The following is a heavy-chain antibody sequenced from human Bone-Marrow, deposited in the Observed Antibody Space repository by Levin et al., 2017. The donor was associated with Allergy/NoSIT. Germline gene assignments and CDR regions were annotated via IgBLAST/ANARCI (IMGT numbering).Heavy chain of an antibody. J-gene: IGHJ3*02. CDR2: VYYTENT. CDR1: GDSISSTTYF. Sequence: SETLSLTCFVSGDSISSTTYFWDWIRQPPGMGLEWIGTVYYTENTYHNPPFNPTLKSRVAIFVDTPKNHFFLTLTSVTAADTAIYDCARRGIHRGIYYSPGGVDIWGQGTMVTVSS. D-gene: IGHD2-8*02. CDR3: ARRGIHRGIYYSPGGVDI. V-gene: IGHV4-39*02.